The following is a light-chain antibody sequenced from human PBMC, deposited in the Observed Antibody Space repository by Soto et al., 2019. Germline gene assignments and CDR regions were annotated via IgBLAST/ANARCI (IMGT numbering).Light chain of an antibody. CDR1: QTISRN. V-gene: IGKV1-39*01. CDR3: QQSYSTPIT. CDR2: AAS. Sequence: DIQMTQSPSSLSASVGDRVTITCRASQTISRNLNWYQQKPGKAPKLLIYAASSLQSGVPSTFSGSGSGTDFTLTISSLQPGDFATYYCQQSYSTPITFGPGTKVDIK. J-gene: IGKJ3*01.